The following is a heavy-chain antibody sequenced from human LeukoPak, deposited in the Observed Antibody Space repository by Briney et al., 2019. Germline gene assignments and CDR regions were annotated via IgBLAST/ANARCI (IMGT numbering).Heavy chain of an antibody. CDR3: ARGRAETTIFDY. D-gene: IGHD5-12*01. CDR1: GFSITDSF. J-gene: IGHJ4*02. V-gene: IGHV3-53*01. CDR2: MSRGGGR. Sequence: GGSLRLSCAASGFSITDSFMAWVRQAPGKGLQWVSHMSRGGGRADEASAKRRFTVSRDTAKNILYLQMSSLRAEDTAMYFCARGRAETTIFDYWGQGALVTVSS.